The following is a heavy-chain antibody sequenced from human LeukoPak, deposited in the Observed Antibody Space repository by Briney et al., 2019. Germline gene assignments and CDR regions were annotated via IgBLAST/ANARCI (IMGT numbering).Heavy chain of an antibody. CDR1: GFTFGDYG. J-gene: IGHJ6*03. V-gene: IGHV3-20*04. D-gene: IGHD2-15*01. CDR3: ARFRYCSGGSCYSRARNYYYMDV. CDR2: INWNGGNI. Sequence: GGSTRLSCAASGFTFGDYGLSWVRQAPGKGLEWVSGINWNGGNIDYAGSVKGRFTISRDNAKNSLYLQMNSLRAEDTAKYYCARFRYCSGGSCYSRARNYYYMDVWGKGTTVTVSS.